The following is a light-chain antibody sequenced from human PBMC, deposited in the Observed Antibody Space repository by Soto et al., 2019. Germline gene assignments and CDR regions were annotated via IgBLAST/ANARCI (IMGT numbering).Light chain of an antibody. CDR1: QSMSNY. V-gene: IGKV1-33*01. J-gene: IGKJ4*01. CDR2: DAS. Sequence: DIQMTQSPSSLSASVGDRVTITCRASQSMSNYVNWYQQKPGKAPKLLIYDASNLETGVPSRFSGSGCGTDFTFTIASLQPEDIATYYCQQFDSVFGAFGGGTKVEIK. CDR3: QQFDSVFGA.